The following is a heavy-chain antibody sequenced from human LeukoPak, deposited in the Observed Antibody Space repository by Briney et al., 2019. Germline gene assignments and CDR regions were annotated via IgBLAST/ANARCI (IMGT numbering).Heavy chain of an antibody. CDR1: GFNFSTYG. CDR2: IRYDGSIK. Sequence: PGGSLRLSCAASGFNFSTYGMHWVRQAPGKGLEWVAFIRYDGSIKYYADSVKGRFTISRDNSKSTLYLQLNSLRAEDTALYYCAKVFGVAVAGTRGFFDYWGQGTLVTVSP. CDR3: AKVFGVAVAGTRGFFDY. V-gene: IGHV3-30*02. J-gene: IGHJ4*02. D-gene: IGHD6-19*01.